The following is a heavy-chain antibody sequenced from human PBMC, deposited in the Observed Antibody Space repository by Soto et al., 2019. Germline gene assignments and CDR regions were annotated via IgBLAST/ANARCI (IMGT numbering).Heavy chain of an antibody. CDR1: GGTFSSYA. V-gene: IGHV1-69*01. J-gene: IGHJ5*02. CDR3: AREPYGDYENWFDP. CDR2: IIPIFGTA. Sequence: QVQLVQSGAEVKKPGSSVKVSCKASGGTFSSYAISWVRQAPGQGLEWMGGIIPIFGTANYAQKFQGRVTITADESTSTAYMELSSLRSEDTAVSYCAREPYGDYENWFDPWGQGTLVTVSS. D-gene: IGHD4-17*01.